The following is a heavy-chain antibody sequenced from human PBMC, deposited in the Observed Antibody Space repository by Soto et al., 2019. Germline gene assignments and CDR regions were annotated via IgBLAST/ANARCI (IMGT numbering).Heavy chain of an antibody. CDR2: IYYSGST. J-gene: IGHJ5*02. V-gene: IGHV4-30-4*08. CDR3: AREVARITIFGVGEYWFDP. Sequence: PSETLSLTCTVSGGSISSGGYYWSWIRQHPGKGLEWIGYIYYSGSTYYNPSLKSRVTISVDTSKNQFSLKLSSVTAADTAVYYCAREVARITIFGVGEYWFDPWGQGTLVTVSS. CDR1: GGSISSGGYY. D-gene: IGHD3-3*01.